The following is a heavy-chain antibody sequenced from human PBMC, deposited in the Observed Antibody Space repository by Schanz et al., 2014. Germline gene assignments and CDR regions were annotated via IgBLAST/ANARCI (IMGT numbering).Heavy chain of an antibody. CDR3: AKSMYSTSWAFDF. CDR1: GFTFSSYT. V-gene: IGHV3-23*01. CDR2: ISGSGGST. Sequence: EVQLLESGGGLVRPGGSLRLSCAASGFTFSSYTMNWVRQAPGKGLEWVSAISGSGGSTVYADSVKGRFTISRDNSKNTLYVQMNSLRAEDTAVYYCAKSMYSTSWAFDFWGQGAQVTVSS. D-gene: IGHD2-2*01. J-gene: IGHJ4*02.